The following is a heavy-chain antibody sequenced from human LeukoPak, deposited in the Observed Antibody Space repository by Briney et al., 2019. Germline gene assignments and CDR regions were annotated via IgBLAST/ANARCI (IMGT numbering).Heavy chain of an antibody. CDR1: GGTFSSYA. J-gene: IGHJ5*02. V-gene: IGHV1-2*04. D-gene: IGHD5-18*01. CDR3: ARDGLVSSDSYGYHLNWFDP. Sequence: VASVKVSCKASGGTFSSYAISWVRQAPGQGLEWMGWINPNSGGTNYAQKFQGWVTMTRDTSISTAYMELSRLRSDDTAVYYCARDGLVSSDSYGYHLNWFDPWGQGTLVTVSS. CDR2: INPNSGGT.